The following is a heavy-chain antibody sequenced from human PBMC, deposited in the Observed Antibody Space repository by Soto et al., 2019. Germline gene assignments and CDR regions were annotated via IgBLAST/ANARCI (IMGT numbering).Heavy chain of an antibody. CDR3: ARESTPYLGSGP. CDR1: GYSLTELS. CDR2: FDAEDGET. D-gene: IGHD2-21*01. J-gene: IGHJ5*02. V-gene: IGHV1-24*01. Sequence: ASVKVSCKVSGYSLTELSIHWVRQAPGKGLEWVGSFDAEDGETIYAQKFQGRVTMSEDTSPDTAYMKLSSLRSEDTAVYYCARESTPYLGSGPWGQGTLVTVS.